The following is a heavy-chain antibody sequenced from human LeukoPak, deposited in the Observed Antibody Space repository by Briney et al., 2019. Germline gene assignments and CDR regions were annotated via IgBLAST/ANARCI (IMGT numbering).Heavy chain of an antibody. D-gene: IGHD2-2*01. CDR1: GGSFSGYY. J-gene: IGHJ5*02. CDR2: INHSGST. V-gene: IGHV4-34*01. Sequence: SETLSLTCAVYGGSFSGYYWSWIRQPPGKGLEWIGEINHSGSTNYNPSLKSRVTISVDTSKNQFSLKLSSVTAADTAVYYCVRGLYCSSTSCYLNWFDPWGQGTLVTVSS. CDR3: VRGLYCSSTSCYLNWFDP.